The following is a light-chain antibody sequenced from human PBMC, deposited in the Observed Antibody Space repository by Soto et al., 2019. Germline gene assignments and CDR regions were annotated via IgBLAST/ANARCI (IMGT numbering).Light chain of an antibody. J-gene: IGKJ1*01. V-gene: IGKV1-5*01. CDR2: DAS. CDR1: ESISRW. Sequence: DIEMTQSPSTLSASVGERVTITCRASESISRWVAWYQQKPGKAPKVLIYDASTLESGVPSRFSGSGSGTEFTLTISSLQPDDFATYYCQQYNNYWTFGQGTKVDIK. CDR3: QQYNNYWT.